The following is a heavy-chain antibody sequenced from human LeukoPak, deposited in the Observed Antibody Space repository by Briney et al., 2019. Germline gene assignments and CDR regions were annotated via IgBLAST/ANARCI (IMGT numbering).Heavy chain of an antibody. V-gene: IGHV4-59*01. J-gene: IGHJ6*03. CDR3: ARVKSDGDYYYYYMDV. D-gene: IGHD5-24*01. CDR2: IYYSGST. CDR1: GGSISSYY. Sequence: SETLSLTCTVSGGSISSYYWSWIRQPPGKGLEWIGYIYYSGSTNYNPSLKSRVTISVDTSKNQFSLKLSSVTAADTAVYYCARVKSDGDYYYYYMDVWGKGTTVTVSS.